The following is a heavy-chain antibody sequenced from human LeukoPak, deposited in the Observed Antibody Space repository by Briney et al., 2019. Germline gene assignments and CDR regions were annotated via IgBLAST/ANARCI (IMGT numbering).Heavy chain of an antibody. D-gene: IGHD6-13*01. V-gene: IGHV3-48*03. CDR1: GFTFSSYE. CDR3: ARPGYSSSWYHDY. J-gene: IGHJ4*02. CDR2: ISSSGSTI. Sequence: GGSLRLSCAASGFTFSSYEMNWVRQAPGKGLEWVSYISSSGSTIYYADSVKGRFTISRDNAKNSLYLQMNSLRAEDTAVYYCARPGYSSSWYHDYWGQGTLVTVSS.